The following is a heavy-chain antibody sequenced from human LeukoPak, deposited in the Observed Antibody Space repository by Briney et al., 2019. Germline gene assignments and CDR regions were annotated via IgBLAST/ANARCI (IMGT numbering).Heavy chain of an antibody. CDR3: AAPLPPLGFDP. J-gene: IGHJ5*02. CDR2: IYTSGST. CDR1: GGSISSYY. V-gene: IGHV4-4*07. Sequence: PSETQSLTCTVSGGSISSYYWSWIRQPAGKGLEWIGRIYTSGSTNYNPSLKSRVTMSVDTSKNQFSLKLRSVTAADTAVYYCAAPLPPLGFDPWGQGTLVTVSS.